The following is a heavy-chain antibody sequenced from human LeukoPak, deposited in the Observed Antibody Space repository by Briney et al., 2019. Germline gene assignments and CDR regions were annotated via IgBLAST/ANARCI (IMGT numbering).Heavy chain of an antibody. CDR3: ASDSSAWYYPFDI. V-gene: IGHV4-61*01. CDR1: GGSVSSGNYY. Sequence: PSETQSLTCTVSGGSVSSGNYYWSWIRQPPGKGLEWIGYIFYTGSTKYNPSLKSRVTISVDTSKNQFSLKLTSATAADTAMYYCASDSSAWYYPFDIWGQGTMVTVSS. D-gene: IGHD6-19*01. CDR2: IFYTGST. J-gene: IGHJ3*02.